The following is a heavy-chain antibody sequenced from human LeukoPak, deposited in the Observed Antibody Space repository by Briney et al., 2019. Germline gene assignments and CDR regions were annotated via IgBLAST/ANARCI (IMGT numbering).Heavy chain of an antibody. Sequence: PSETLSLTCTVSGGSTSSGDYFWSWIRQPPGKGLEWIGYIYYSGTTYYNPSLKSRVTISVDTPKNQFSLNLSSVTAADTAVYFCARETMVGHFDYWGQGTLVTVSS. CDR3: ARETMVGHFDY. J-gene: IGHJ4*02. V-gene: IGHV4-30-4*01. CDR1: GGSTSSGDYF. CDR2: IYYSGTT. D-gene: IGHD2-8*01.